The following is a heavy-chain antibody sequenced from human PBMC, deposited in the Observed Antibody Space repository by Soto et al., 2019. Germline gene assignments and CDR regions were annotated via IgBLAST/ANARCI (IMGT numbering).Heavy chain of an antibody. J-gene: IGHJ4*01. CDR2: FHSSGAT. CDR1: GGSISSADYY. CDR3: ASIWFGDFDY. D-gene: IGHD3-10*01. V-gene: IGHV4-30-4*01. Sequence: QVQLQESGPGLVKPSQTLSLTCTVSGGSISSADYYWRWIRQPPGKGLEWIGYFHSSGATYKDPSLKRRVTISVDASKNQISLTLDSVTAADTAVYYCASIWFGDFDYWGHGTLVTVSS.